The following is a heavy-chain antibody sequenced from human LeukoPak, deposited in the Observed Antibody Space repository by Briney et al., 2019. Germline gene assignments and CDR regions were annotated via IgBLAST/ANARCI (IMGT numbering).Heavy chain of an antibody. Sequence: GASVKVSCKASGYTFTGYYMHWVRQAPGQGLEWMGWINPNSGGTNYAQEFQGRVTMTRDTSISTAYMELSRLRSDDTAVYYCASSSSGSYYFDYWGQGTLVTVSS. CDR3: ASSSSGSYYFDY. CDR2: INPNSGGT. CDR1: GYTFTGYY. D-gene: IGHD6-6*01. J-gene: IGHJ4*02. V-gene: IGHV1-2*02.